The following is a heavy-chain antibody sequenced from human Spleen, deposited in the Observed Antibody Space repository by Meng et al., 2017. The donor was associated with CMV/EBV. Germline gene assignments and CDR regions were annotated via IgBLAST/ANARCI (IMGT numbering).Heavy chain of an antibody. D-gene: IGHD5-12*01. J-gene: IGHJ3*02. CDR3: ARATLGYAFDI. V-gene: IGHV3-23*01. CDR2: VSASGGRT. Sequence: GESLKISCAASGFTFSNFAMSWVRQAPGKGLEWVAGVSASGGRTNYADSVKGRFTISRDNAKNSLYLQMNSLRAEDTAVYYCARATLGYAFDIWGQGTMVTVSS. CDR1: GFTFSNFA.